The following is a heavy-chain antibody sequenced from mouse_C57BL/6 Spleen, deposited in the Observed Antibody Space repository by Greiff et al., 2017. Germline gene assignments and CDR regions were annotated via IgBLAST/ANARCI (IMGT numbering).Heavy chain of an antibody. V-gene: IGHV1-84*01. J-gene: IGHJ2*01. Sequence: QVHVKQSGPELVKPGASVKISCKASGYTFTDYYINWVKQRPGQGLEWIGWIYPGSGNTKYNEKFKGKATLTVDTSSSTAYMQLSSLTSEDSAVYFCARSGGPLLRYYFDYWGQGTTLTVSS. CDR1: GYTFTDYY. D-gene: IGHD1-1*01. CDR3: ARSGGPLLRYYFDY. CDR2: IYPGSGNT.